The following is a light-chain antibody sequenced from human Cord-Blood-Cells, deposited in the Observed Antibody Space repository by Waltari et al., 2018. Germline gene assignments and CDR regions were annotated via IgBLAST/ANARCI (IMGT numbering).Light chain of an antibody. J-gene: IGLJ3*02. V-gene: IGLV1-47*01. Sequence: QSVLTQPPSASGTPGQRVTISCSGSSSNIGSNYVYWYQQLPGTAPKHLIYRNNQRPSGVPARFSGAKSGTSASLAISGLRSEDEADYYCAAWDDSLSGWVFGGGTKLTVL. CDR2: RNN. CDR3: AAWDDSLSGWV. CDR1: SSNIGSNY.